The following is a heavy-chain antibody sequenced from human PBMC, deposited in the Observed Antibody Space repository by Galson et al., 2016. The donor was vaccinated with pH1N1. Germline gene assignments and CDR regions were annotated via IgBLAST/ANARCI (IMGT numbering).Heavy chain of an antibody. V-gene: IGHV3-53*01. D-gene: IGHD4-17*01. CDR2: IYSDPGT. CDR1: GFTVSSNY. J-gene: IGHJ4*02. CDR3: ARTNPFDGDLRYFDY. Sequence: SLRLSCAASGFTVSSNYMSWVRQAPGKGLEWVSVIYSDPGTYYADSVKGRFTISRDNSKNTLYLQTNTPRAEDTAVYYCARTNPFDGDLRYFDYWGQGTLVTVSS.